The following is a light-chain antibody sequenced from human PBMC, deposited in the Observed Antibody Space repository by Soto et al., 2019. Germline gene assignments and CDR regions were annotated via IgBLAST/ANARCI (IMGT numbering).Light chain of an antibody. CDR3: MQSTQLPPT. CDR2: EVS. J-gene: IGKJ5*01. V-gene: IGKV1-39*01. Sequence: KVTHSASSLSAYVGDRVTITCRASQSISSYLNWYQQKPGKAPKLLIYEVSTRVSGVPDRFSGSGSGTDFTLEISRVETDDVGIYYCMQSTQLPPTFGQGTLLEIK. CDR1: QSISSY.